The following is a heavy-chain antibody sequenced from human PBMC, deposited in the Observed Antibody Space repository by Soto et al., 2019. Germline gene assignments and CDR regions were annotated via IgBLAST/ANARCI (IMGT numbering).Heavy chain of an antibody. CDR3: AKTKVEMATTQFDY. V-gene: IGHV3-30*18. J-gene: IGHJ4*02. Sequence: PGGSLRLSCAASGFTFSSYGMHWVRQAPGKGLEWVAVISYDGSNKYYADSVKGRFTISRDNSKNTLYLQMNSLRAEDTAVYYCAKTKVEMATTQFDYWGQGTLVTVSS. D-gene: IGHD5-12*01. CDR2: ISYDGSNK. CDR1: GFTFSSYG.